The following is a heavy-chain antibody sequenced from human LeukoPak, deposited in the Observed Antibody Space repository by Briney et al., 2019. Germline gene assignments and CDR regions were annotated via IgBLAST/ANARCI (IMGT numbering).Heavy chain of an antibody. D-gene: IGHD3-9*01. V-gene: IGHV3-30*04. Sequence: PGRSLRLSCAASGFTFSSYAMHWVRQAPGKGLEWVAVISYDGSNKYYADPVKGRFTISRDNSKNTLYLQMNSLRAEDTAVYYCARFPDFDWLFFDYWGQGTLVTVSS. CDR2: ISYDGSNK. CDR3: ARFPDFDWLFFDY. CDR1: GFTFSSYA. J-gene: IGHJ4*02.